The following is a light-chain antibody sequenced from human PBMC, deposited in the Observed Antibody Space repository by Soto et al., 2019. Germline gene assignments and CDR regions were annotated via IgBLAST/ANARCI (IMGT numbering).Light chain of an antibody. Sequence: EIVLTHSPGTLSLSPGERATLSCRASQSVSTNLAWYQQKPGQVPSLLIYGASTRASGIPARFSGSGSGTEFTLTIGSLQSEDFAVYYCQQYSSSPSFGQGTRLEI. J-gene: IGKJ5*01. V-gene: IGKV3-15*01. CDR3: QQYSSSPS. CDR1: QSVSTN. CDR2: GAS.